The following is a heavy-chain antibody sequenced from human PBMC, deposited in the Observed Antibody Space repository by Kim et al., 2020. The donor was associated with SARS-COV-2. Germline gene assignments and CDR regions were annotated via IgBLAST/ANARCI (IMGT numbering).Heavy chain of an antibody. V-gene: IGHV3-33*01. J-gene: IGHJ4*02. CDR2: IWYDGSNK. D-gene: IGHD6-13*01. CDR1: GFTFSSYG. CDR3: ARDGAKLSSSWYWDY. Sequence: GGSLRLSCAASGFTFSSYGMHWVRQAPGKGLEWVAVIWYDGSNKYYADSVKGRFTISRDNSKNTLYLQMNSLRAEDTAVYYCARDGAKLSSSWYWDYWGQGALVTVSS.